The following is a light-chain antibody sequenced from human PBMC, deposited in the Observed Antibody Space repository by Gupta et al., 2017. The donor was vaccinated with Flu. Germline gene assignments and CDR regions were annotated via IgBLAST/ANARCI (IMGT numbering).Light chain of an antibody. CDR2: EVS. CDR3: KSYTSTSARV. J-gene: IGLJ1*01. V-gene: IGLV2-14*01. Sequence: QSPLTQPDSVSGSPGQSVTISCTGTSSDVGDYDYVSWYQQHPGKVPKLIIYEVSNRPSGVSNRFSGSKSGNTASLTISGLQAEDEADYYCKSYTSTSARVFGTGTKVTVL. CDR1: SSDVGDYDY.